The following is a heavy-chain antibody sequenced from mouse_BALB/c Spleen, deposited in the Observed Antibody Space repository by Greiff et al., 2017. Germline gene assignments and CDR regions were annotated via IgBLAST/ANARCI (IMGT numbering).Heavy chain of an antibody. CDR3: AKGNYVDYYAMDY. CDR1: GFTFSSYG. J-gene: IGHJ4*01. D-gene: IGHD2-1*01. Sequence: EVHLVESGGDLVKPGGSLKLSCAASGFTFSSYGMSWVRQTPDKRLEWVATISSGGSYTYYPDSVKGRFTISRDNAKNTLYLQMSSLKSEDTAMYYCAKGNYVDYYAMDYWGQGTSVTVSS. CDR2: ISSGGSYT. V-gene: IGHV5-6*01.